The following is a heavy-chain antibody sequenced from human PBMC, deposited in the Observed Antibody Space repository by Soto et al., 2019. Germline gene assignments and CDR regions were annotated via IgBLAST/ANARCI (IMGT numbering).Heavy chain of an antibody. Sequence: SLTLSLTCTVSAGTIRSRGDYWSWNRQHPGKGLDWIGYIYYSGSTYYNPSLKSRVTISVDTSKNQFSLKLSSVTAADTAVYYCASLRSDRSSSYYYGMDVWGQGTTVTVSS. CDR3: ASLRSDRSSSYYYGMDV. D-gene: IGHD6-6*01. V-gene: IGHV4-31*03. CDR2: IYYSGST. CDR1: AGTIRSRGDY. J-gene: IGHJ6*02.